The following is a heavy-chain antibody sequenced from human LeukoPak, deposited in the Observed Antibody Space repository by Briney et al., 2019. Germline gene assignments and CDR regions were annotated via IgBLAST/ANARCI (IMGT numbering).Heavy chain of an antibody. CDR3: ASGYNYGLDS. D-gene: IGHD5-18*01. V-gene: IGHV3-48*03. J-gene: IGHJ4*02. CDR1: GGTFSSYE. Sequence: PGGSLRLSCAVSGGTFSSYEMNWVRQAPGKGLEWVSYISSSGSTMYLADSAKGRFTISRDNAKNSVYLQMKSLRAEDTAIYYCASGYNYGLDSWGQGALVTVPS. CDR2: ISSSGSTM.